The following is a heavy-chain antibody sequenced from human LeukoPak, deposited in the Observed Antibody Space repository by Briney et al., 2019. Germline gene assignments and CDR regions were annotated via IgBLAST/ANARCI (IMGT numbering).Heavy chain of an antibody. CDR2: ISSSSSYI. CDR1: GFTFSSYA. CDR3: ARGVYDFWSGYHFDY. D-gene: IGHD3-3*01. J-gene: IGHJ4*02. V-gene: IGHV3-21*01. Sequence: GGSLRLSCAASGFTFSSYAMSWVRQAPGKGLEWVSSISSSSSYIYYADSVKGRFTISRDNAKNSLYLQMNSLRAEDTAVYYCARGVYDFWSGYHFDYWGQGTLVTVSS.